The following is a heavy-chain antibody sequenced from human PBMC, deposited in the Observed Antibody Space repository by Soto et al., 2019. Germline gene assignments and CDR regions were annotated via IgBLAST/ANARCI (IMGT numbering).Heavy chain of an antibody. CDR1: GVSIGSHDW. J-gene: IGHJ4*02. Sequence: QVQLQESGPGLVKPSGTLSLTCAVSGVSIGSHDWWTWFRQPPGKGLEWIGESHQSGNTNYNSSLESRVTISLDKSKNHFSLQLSSVTVADTAVYYCATRDTGRVYWGQGTLVTVSS. CDR3: ATRDTGRVY. D-gene: IGHD5-18*01. V-gene: IGHV4-4*02. CDR2: SHQSGNT.